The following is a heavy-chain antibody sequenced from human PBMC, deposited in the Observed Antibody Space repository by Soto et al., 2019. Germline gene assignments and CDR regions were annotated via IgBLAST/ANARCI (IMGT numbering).Heavy chain of an antibody. CDR2: ISGSGGST. Sequence: GGSLRLSCAASGFTFSSYAMSWVRQAPGKGLEWVSAISGSGGSTYYADSVKGRFAISRDNAKNSLYLQMNSLRAEDTAVYYCARGSITIFGVVTDYYYYYMDVWGKGTTVTVSS. D-gene: IGHD3-3*01. J-gene: IGHJ6*03. CDR3: ARGSITIFGVVTDYYYYYMDV. V-gene: IGHV3-23*01. CDR1: GFTFSSYA.